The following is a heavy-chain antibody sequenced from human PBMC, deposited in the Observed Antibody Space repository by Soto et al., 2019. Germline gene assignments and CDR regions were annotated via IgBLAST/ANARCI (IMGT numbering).Heavy chain of an antibody. D-gene: IGHD4-17*01. CDR2: ISTRGGTT. CDR3: AKSSSKGRYGDFDY. J-gene: IGHJ4*02. Sequence: EMQLLESGGGLVPPGGSLGLSCAASGFTFSSYAMSWVRQAPGKGLEWVSAISTRGGTTYYADSVKGRFTISRDNSKNTLYLQLNSLRAEDTAVYYCAKSSSKGRYGDFDYWGQGTLVTVSS. V-gene: IGHV3-23*01. CDR1: GFTFSSYA.